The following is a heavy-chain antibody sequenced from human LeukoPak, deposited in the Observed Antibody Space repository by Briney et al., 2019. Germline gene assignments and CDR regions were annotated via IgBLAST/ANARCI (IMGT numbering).Heavy chain of an antibody. D-gene: IGHD4-17*01. CDR2: ISGSGGST. V-gene: IGHV3-23*01. J-gene: IGHJ3*02. CDR1: GFTFSSYA. CDR3: ARLDYGANPAWQGFGI. Sequence: GGSLRLSCAASGFTFSSYAMSWVRQAPGKGLEWVSAISGSGGSTYYADSVKGRFTISRDNSKNTLYLQMNSLRAEDTAVYYCARLDYGANPAWQGFGIWGQGTMVTVSS.